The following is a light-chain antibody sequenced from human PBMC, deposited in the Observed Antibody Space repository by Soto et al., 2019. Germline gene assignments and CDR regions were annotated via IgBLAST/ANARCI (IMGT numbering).Light chain of an antibody. V-gene: IGKV2D-29*01. CDR1: QSLLHSDGKTY. J-gene: IGKJ2*01. CDR2: EVS. Sequence: DIVLTQTPLFLSVTPGQPASISCRSTQSLLHSDGKTYFYWFLQKAGQPPQLLIYEVSNRFSGVSDRLSGSGSGTDFTLKISRVEADDVGIYYCMQSIKLPHTFGQGTKLDIK. CDR3: MQSIKLPHT.